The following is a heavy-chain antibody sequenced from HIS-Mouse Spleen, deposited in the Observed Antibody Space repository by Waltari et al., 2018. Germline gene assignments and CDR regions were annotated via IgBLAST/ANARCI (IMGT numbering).Heavy chain of an antibody. CDR3: AREGVAVAGYYFDY. D-gene: IGHD6-19*01. CDR1: A. CDR2: ISYDGSNK. J-gene: IGHJ4*02. Sequence: AMHWVRQAPGKGLEWVAVISYDGSNKYYADSVKGRFTISRDNSKNTLYLQMNSLRAEDTAVYYCAREGVAVAGYYFDYWGQGTLVTVSS. V-gene: IGHV3-30*04.